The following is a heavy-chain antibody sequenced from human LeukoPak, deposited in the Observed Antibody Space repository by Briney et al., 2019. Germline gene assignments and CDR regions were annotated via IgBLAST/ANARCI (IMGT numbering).Heavy chain of an antibody. Sequence: GGSLRLSCAASGFTFSSYLMSWVRQAPGKGLEWVANIKHDGSEKYYVDSVKGRFTISRDNSKNTVYLQMNSLRAEDTAVYYCARDTYYYDSSGYYLMGGFDYWGQGTLVTVSS. CDR3: ARDTYYYDSSGYYLMGGFDY. D-gene: IGHD3-22*01. CDR1: GFTFSSYL. J-gene: IGHJ4*02. V-gene: IGHV3-7*01. CDR2: IKHDGSEK.